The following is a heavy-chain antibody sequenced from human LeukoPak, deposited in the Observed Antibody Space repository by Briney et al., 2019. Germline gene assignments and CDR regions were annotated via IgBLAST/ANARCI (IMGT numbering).Heavy chain of an antibody. Sequence: PSETLSLTCTVSGGSISSGSYYWSWIRQPAGKGLEWIGRIYTSGSTNYNPSLKSRVTILVDPSKNQFSLKLTSVTAADTAVYYCARVGYYYYMDVWGKGTTVTISS. CDR1: GGSISSGSYY. D-gene: IGHD6-13*01. CDR3: ARVGYYYYMDV. J-gene: IGHJ6*03. CDR2: IYTSGST. V-gene: IGHV4-61*02.